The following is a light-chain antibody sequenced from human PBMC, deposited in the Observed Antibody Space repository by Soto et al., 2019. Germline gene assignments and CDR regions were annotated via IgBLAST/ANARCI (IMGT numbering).Light chain of an antibody. CDR3: QQYNNWPLFT. CDR1: QSVSSN. Sequence: EIVMTQSPATLSVSPGERATLSCRASQSVSSNLAWYQQKPGQAPRLLIYGASTRATGIPARFSGSGSGTEFTLTISSLQSEDWALYYCQQYNNWPLFTFGPGTKVDIK. CDR2: GAS. V-gene: IGKV3-15*01. J-gene: IGKJ3*01.